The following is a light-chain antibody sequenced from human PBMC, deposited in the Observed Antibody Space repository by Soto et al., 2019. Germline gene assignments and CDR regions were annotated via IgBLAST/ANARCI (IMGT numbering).Light chain of an antibody. Sequence: EIVLTQSPGTLSVSPGERATLSCRASQSVSSKSLAWYQQKAGQAPRLIIYDASRRAAGIPDRISGSGSGTDFTLTISRLEAEDFAVYYCQQYGSPPTTFGQGTRLEIK. V-gene: IGKV3-20*01. CDR2: DAS. CDR3: QQYGSPPTT. CDR1: QSVSSKS. J-gene: IGKJ5*01.